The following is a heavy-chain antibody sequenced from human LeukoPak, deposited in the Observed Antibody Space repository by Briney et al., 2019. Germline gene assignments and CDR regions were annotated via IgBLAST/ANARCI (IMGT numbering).Heavy chain of an antibody. J-gene: IGHJ4*02. CDR3: ARTIVGATLAFYFDH. V-gene: IGHV4-34*01. D-gene: IGHD1-26*01. CDR1: GGSFSGYY. CDR2: INHSGST. Sequence: SETLSLTCAVYGGSFSGYYWSWIRQPPGKGLEWIGEINHSGSTNYNPSLKSRVTISVDTSKNQFSLKLSSVTAADTAVYYCARTIVGATLAFYFDHWGQGTLVTVSS.